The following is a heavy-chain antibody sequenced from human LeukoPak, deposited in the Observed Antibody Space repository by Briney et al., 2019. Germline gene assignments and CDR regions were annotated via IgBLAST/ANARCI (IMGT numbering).Heavy chain of an antibody. Sequence: GGSLRLSCAASGFTFSSYGMSWVRQASGKGLEWVSAISGSGGSTYYADSVKGRFTISRDNSKNTLYLQMNSLRAEDTAVYYCAKDLGYSGYDSRGYWGQGTLVTVSS. CDR2: ISGSGGST. CDR1: GFTFSSYG. V-gene: IGHV3-23*01. J-gene: IGHJ4*02. CDR3: AKDLGYSGYDSRGY. D-gene: IGHD5-12*01.